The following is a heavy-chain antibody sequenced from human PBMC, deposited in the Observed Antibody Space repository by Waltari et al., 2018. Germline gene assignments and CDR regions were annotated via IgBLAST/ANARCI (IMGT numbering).Heavy chain of an antibody. D-gene: IGHD3-9*01. Sequence: QVQLVQSGAEVKKPGSSVKVSCKASGGTFSSYAISWVRQAPGQGLEWMGGIIPIFGTANYAQKVQGRVTITADESTSTAYMELSSLRSEDTAVYYCARAGYYDILTGYYKAPFFDYWGQGTLVTVSS. CDR2: IIPIFGTA. V-gene: IGHV1-69*01. CDR3: ARAGYYDILTGYYKAPFFDY. CDR1: GGTFSSYA. J-gene: IGHJ4*02.